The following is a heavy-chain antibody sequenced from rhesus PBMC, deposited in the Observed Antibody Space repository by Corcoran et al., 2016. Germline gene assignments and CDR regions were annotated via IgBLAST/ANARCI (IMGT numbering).Heavy chain of an antibody. Sequence: QVQLVQSGAEVKKPGASVKLSCSPAGDTVPNSYINWVRQAPGQLLDWVAWINLRDGKTCHAQNFQGRVTVTRDASTNTAYLDLSNLRSEDTAVYFCTTMTTMRTLDFWGQGVLVTVSS. CDR1: GDTVPNSY. D-gene: IGHD1-32*01. J-gene: IGHJ4*01. CDR3: TTMTTMRTLDF. CDR2: INLRDGKT. V-gene: IGHV1S9*01.